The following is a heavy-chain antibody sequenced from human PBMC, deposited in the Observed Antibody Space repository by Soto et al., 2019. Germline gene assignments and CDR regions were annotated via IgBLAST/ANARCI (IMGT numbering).Heavy chain of an antibody. CDR1: GFTFSSYG. D-gene: IGHD3-9*01. CDR2: ISYDGSNK. V-gene: IGHV3-30*18. CDR3: AKVYYDILTGMFDY. Sequence: VQLVESGGGVVQPGRSLRLSCAASGFTFSSYGMHWVRQAPGKGLEWVAVISYDGSNKYYADSVKGRFTISRDNSKNTLYLQMNSLRAEDTAVYYCAKVYYDILTGMFDYWGQGTLVTVSS. J-gene: IGHJ4*02.